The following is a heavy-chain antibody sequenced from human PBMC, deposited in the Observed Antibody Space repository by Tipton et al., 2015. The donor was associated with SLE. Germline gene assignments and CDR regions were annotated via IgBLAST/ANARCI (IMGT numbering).Heavy chain of an antibody. CDR3: ARHYPETIGAFDI. Sequence: QVQLVQSGAEVKKTGASVKVSCKASGYTFTGYYMHWVRQAPGQGLERKGRINPNSGGTNYAQKFQGSVTMTRDTSLSTPSMELSMLRSDVAAVYYCARHYPETIGAFDIGSQGIMVTISS. V-gene: IGHV1-2*06. D-gene: IGHD1-26*01. CDR2: INPNSGGT. J-gene: IGHJ3*02. CDR1: GYTFTGYY.